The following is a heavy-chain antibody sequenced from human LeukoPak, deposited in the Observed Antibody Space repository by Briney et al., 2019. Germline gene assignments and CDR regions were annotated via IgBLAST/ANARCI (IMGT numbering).Heavy chain of an antibody. Sequence: SETLSLTCTVSGGSISSYYWSWIRQPPGKGLEWIGYIFYSGSTDYNPSLKSRATISIDASKSQFSLKLNSVTAADTAVYYCARAGSFDLWGRGTLVTVSS. CDR1: GGSISSYY. CDR3: ARAGSFDL. J-gene: IGHJ2*01. V-gene: IGHV4-59*01. CDR2: IFYSGST.